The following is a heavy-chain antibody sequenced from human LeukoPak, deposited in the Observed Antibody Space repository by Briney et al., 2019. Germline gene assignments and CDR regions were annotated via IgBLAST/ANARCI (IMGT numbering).Heavy chain of an antibody. D-gene: IGHD6-19*01. V-gene: IGHV4-59*01. CDR2: LYYGGST. CDR1: YVSINSYS. J-gene: IGHJ6*02. Sequence: SETLSLTCRVSYVSINSYSWSWIRQPPGKGLEWIGFLYYGGSTRYNPSLESRVTISVDRSQIQFSLKLTSVTAADTAVYYCARAGRSDRSNSYYYDMDVWGPGITVTVSS. CDR3: ARAGRSDRSNSYYYDMDV.